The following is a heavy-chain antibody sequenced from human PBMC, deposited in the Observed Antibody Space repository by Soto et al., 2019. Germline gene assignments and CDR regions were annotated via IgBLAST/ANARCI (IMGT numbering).Heavy chain of an antibody. J-gene: IGHJ4*02. CDR3: VREDSFRDRSAL. D-gene: IGHD3-22*01. Sequence: GGSLRLSCAASGFTFSHYGMHWVRQAPDRGLEWVAVIWYDGSKEFYAESVKGRFTISRDDSTKTLYLEMNSLRVDDTGVYYCVREDSFRDRSALRAQRTLDTGSS. V-gene: IGHV3-33*01. CDR1: GFTFSHYG. CDR2: IWYDGSKE.